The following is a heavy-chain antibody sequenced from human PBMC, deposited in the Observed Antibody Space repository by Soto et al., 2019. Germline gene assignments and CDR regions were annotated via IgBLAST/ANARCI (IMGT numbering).Heavy chain of an antibody. Sequence: QLQLQESGPGLVKPSETLSLTCTVSGGSISSSSYYWGWIRQPPGKGLEWIGSIYYSGSTYYNPSRKSRATISVDTSKNHVSLKLSSVTAADTAVYYCATQEVGGSYVYTFDPWGQGTLVTVSS. CDR1: GGSISSSSYY. D-gene: IGHD1-26*01. CDR2: IYYSGST. V-gene: IGHV4-39*02. J-gene: IGHJ5*02. CDR3: ATQEVGGSYVYTFDP.